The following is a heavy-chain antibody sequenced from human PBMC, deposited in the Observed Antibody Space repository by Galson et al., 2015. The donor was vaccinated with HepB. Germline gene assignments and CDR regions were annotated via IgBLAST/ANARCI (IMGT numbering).Heavy chain of an antibody. V-gene: IGHV4-30-4*01. J-gene: IGHJ4*02. CDR3: AREVTTVTEYYFDY. CDR2: IYYSGST. CDR1: GGSINSGDYY. D-gene: IGHD4-11*01. Sequence: LSLTCTVSGGSINSGDYYWSWIRQPPGKGLEWIGYIYYSGSTYYNPSLKSRVTISVGTSKNQFSLKLSSVTAADTAVYYCAREVTTVTEYYFDYWGQGTLVTVSS.